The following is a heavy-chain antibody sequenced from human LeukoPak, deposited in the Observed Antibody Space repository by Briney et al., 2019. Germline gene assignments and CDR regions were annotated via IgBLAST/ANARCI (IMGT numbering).Heavy chain of an antibody. J-gene: IGHJ6*02. V-gene: IGHV3-7*01. CDR2: IKQDGSEK. D-gene: IGHD2-2*01. CDR3: ARERIVVVPGKGYYGMDV. Sequence: PGGSLRLSCAASGFTFSSYWMSWVRQAPGKGLEWVANIKQDGSEKYYVDSVKGRFTISRDNAKNSLYLQMNSLRAEDTAVYYCARERIVVVPGKGYYGMDVWGQGTTVTVSS. CDR1: GFTFSSYW.